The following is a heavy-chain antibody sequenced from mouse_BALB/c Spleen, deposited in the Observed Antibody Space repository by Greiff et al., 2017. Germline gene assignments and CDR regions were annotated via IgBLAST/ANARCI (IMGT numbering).Heavy chain of an antibody. V-gene: IGHV1-7*01. D-gene: IGHD2-4*01. J-gene: IGHJ3*01. CDR2: INPSTGYT. CDR1: GYTFTSYW. CDR3: ARSTMITDWFAY. Sequence: VQLQQSGAELAKPGASVKMSCKASGYTFTSYWMHWVKQRPGQGLEWIGYINPSTGYTEYNQKFKDKATLTADKSSSTAYMQLSSLTSEDSAVYYCARSTMITDWFAYWGQGTLVTVSA.